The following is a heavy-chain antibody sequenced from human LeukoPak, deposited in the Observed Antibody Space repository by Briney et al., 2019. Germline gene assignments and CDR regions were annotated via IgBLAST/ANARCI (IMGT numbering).Heavy chain of an antibody. V-gene: IGHV1-8*03. CDR3: ARRITQYYYDSSGYYYVNYYYMDV. D-gene: IGHD3-22*01. CDR2: LNPNSGNA. CDR1: GYTDTSYD. J-gene: IGHJ6*03. Sequence: ASVEVSGKASGYTDTSYDIIWVRQATGQELGGMGWLNPNSGNAVYAQKFQGRVTITRNNSISTAYMELSSLRSEDTAVYYCARRITQYYYDSSGYYYVNYYYMDVWGKGTTVTVSS.